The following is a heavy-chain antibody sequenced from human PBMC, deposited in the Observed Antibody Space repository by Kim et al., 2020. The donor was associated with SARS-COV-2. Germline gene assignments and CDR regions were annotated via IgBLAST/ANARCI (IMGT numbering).Heavy chain of an antibody. D-gene: IGHD3-22*01. CDR3: AKDGRIDSSGYYGD. Sequence: GGSLRLSCAASGFTFDDDAMHWVRQAPGKGLEWVSGISWNSGSIGYADSVKGRITISRDNAKNSLYLQMNSLRAEDTDLYYCAKDGRIDSSGYYGDWGQGTPVTVSS. J-gene: IGHJ4*02. CDR2: ISWNSGSI. V-gene: IGHV3-9*01. CDR1: GFTFDDDA.